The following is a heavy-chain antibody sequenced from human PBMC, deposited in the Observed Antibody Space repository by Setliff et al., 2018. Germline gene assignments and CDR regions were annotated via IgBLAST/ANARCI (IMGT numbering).Heavy chain of an antibody. J-gene: IGHJ4*02. CDR1: GFTFSSYS. CDR2: ISSDSRYI. CDR3: ARSESCGSSHCSPYDY. Sequence: RLSCAASGFTFSSYSMNWVRQAPGKGLEWVSSISSDSRYIYYADSLKGRFTISRDNAKNSLYLQMNSLRAEDTAVYFCARSESCGSSHCSPYDYWGQGALVTVSS. D-gene: IGHD3-10*01. V-gene: IGHV3-21*01.